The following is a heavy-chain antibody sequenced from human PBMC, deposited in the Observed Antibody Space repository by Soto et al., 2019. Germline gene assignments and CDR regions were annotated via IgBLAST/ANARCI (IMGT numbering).Heavy chain of an antibody. CDR3: AKWGVCSTSCPTVAGHYYGMDV. CDR2: ISYDGANR. D-gene: IGHD2-2*01. V-gene: IGHV3-30*18. J-gene: IGHJ6*02. CDR1: GFTLSSYG. Sequence: LRLSCAASGFTLSSYGMHWVRQTPGKGLEWVADISYDGANRNYADSVKGRFAISRDISDNTLYLQMNNMRPEDTAVYYCAKWGVCSTSCPTVAGHYYGMDVWGQGTTGKVS.